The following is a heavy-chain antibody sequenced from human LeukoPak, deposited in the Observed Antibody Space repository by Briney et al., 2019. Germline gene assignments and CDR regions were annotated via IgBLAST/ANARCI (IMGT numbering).Heavy chain of an antibody. CDR2: IKSRNDGGTI. CDR3: ITTTFYYGGKGY. J-gene: IGHJ4*02. V-gene: IGHV3-15*01. CDR1: GFTFSNAW. Sequence: GGSLRLSCAASGFTFSNAWMSWVRQAPGKGLEWVGRIKSRNDGGTIDYAAPVKGRFTISRDDSKNTLYVQMNSLRIEDTAVYYCITTTFYYGGKGYWGQGTLVTVSS. D-gene: IGHD4-23*01.